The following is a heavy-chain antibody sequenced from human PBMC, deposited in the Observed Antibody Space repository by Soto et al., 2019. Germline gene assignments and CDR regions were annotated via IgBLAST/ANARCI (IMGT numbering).Heavy chain of an antibody. CDR3: ARQWGGYCISTSCYALDS. D-gene: IGHD2-2*01. CDR2: IDPSDSYT. Sequence: PGESLKISCKGSGYSFTSYWISWVRQMPGKGLEWMGRIDPSDSYTNYSPSFQGHVTISADKSISTAYLQWSSLKASDTAIYYCARQWGGYCISTSCYALDSWGQGTLVTVSS. CDR1: GYSFTSYW. V-gene: IGHV5-10-1*01. J-gene: IGHJ4*02.